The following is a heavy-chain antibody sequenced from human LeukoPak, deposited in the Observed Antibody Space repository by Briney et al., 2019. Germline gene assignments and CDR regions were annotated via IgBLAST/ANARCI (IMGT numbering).Heavy chain of an antibody. CDR3: ARHYASSWYPPFDY. J-gene: IGHJ4*02. CDR1: DGSLNTYS. D-gene: IGHD6-13*01. V-gene: IGHV4-59*08. CDR2: IYYSGST. Sequence: SETLSLTCTVSDGSLNTYSWSWIRQPPGKGLEWIGYIYYSGSTNYNPSLKSRVTISVDTSKNQFSLKLSSVTAADTAVYYCARHYASSWYPPFDYWGQGTLVTVSS.